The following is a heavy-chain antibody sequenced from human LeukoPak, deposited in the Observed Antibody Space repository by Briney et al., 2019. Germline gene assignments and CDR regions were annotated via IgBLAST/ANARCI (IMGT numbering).Heavy chain of an antibody. CDR2: INPNSGGT. CDR1: GYTFTCYY. V-gene: IGHV1-2*02. CDR3: ARAYQQDYYYYYYYMDV. D-gene: IGHD2-2*01. Sequence: ASVKVSCKASGYTFTCYYMHWVRQAPGQGLEWMGWINPNSGGTNYAQKFQGRVTMTRDTSISTAYMELSRLRSDDTAVYYCARAYQQDYYYYYYYMDVWGKGTTVTVSS. J-gene: IGHJ6*03.